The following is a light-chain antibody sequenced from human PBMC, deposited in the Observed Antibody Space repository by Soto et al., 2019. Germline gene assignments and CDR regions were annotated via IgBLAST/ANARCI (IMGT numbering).Light chain of an antibody. J-gene: IGKJ5*01. V-gene: IGKV3-15*01. Sequence: EIVMTQSPATLSVSPGERATLSCRASQSVSSNLAWYQQKPGQAPRLLIYGASTRATCIPARFSGSGSGTEFPLTISSLQSEDCAFYYCQQYHNWPPLTFGPGTRLELK. CDR2: GAS. CDR3: QQYHNWPPLT. CDR1: QSVSSN.